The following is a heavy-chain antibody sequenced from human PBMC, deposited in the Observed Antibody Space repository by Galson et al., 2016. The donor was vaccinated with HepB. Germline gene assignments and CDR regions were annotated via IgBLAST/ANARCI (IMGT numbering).Heavy chain of an antibody. CDR3: VRLDYDFSSGNSYSNAMDV. Sequence: QSGAEVKKPGESLKISCKASRYSFNNYWIAWVRQMPGQGLELMGTIYPVDSDTRYSPSFQGHVTISADKSTTTAYLQWNSLKSSDTDMYYCVRLDYDFSSGNSYSNAMDVWGQGTTVIVS. V-gene: IGHV5-51*03. CDR1: RYSFNNYW. J-gene: IGHJ6*02. D-gene: IGHD3-3*01. CDR2: IYPVDSDT.